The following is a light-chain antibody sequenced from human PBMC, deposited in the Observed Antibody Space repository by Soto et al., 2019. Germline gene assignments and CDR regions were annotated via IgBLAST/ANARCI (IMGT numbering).Light chain of an antibody. V-gene: IGKV3-11*01. CDR3: QQRNVWPPIT. Sequence: EIVLTQSPGTLSXXPXXXXXPXXMASQSIHTSLAWYQQKPGQPPRLVVYDSTLRANGVPDRFGGSRSGTEFTLTINNLEPEDFAVYYCQQRNVWPPITFGQGTRLEIK. CDR1: QSIHTS. J-gene: IGKJ5*01. CDR2: DST.